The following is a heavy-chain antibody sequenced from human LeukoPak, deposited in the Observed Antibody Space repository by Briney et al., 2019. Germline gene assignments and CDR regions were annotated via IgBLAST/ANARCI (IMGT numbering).Heavy chain of an antibody. J-gene: IGHJ3*02. D-gene: IGHD4-17*01. CDR3: ASSDYGDYEARVFDAFDI. CDR1: GGSISSSSYY. V-gene: IGHV4-39*01. Sequence: SETLSLTCTVSGGSISSSSYYWGWIRQPRGKGLEWIGSIYYSGSTYYNPSLKSRVTISVDTSKNQFSLKLSSVTAADTAVYYCASSDYGDYEARVFDAFDIWGQGTMVTVSS. CDR2: IYYSGST.